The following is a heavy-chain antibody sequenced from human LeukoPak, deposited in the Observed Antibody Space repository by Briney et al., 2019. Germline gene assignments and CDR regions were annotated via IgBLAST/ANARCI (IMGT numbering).Heavy chain of an antibody. D-gene: IGHD2-15*01. CDR3: ARDWYCSGGSCDSLIYNYYYGMDV. Sequence: ASVKVSCKASGYTFTSYGISWVRQAPGQGLEWRGWISAYNGNTNYAQKLQSRVTMTTDTSASTAYMQLRRLRSDDTAVYYSARDWYCSGGSCDSLIYNYYYGMDVWGQGTTVTVSS. CDR1: GYTFTSYG. CDR2: ISAYNGNT. J-gene: IGHJ6*02. V-gene: IGHV1-18*01.